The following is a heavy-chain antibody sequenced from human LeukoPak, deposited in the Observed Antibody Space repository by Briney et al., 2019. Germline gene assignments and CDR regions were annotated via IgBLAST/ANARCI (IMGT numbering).Heavy chain of an antibody. Sequence: GGSLRLSCAASGFTFSSYGMHWVRQAPGKGLEWVAFIRYDGSNKYYADSVKGRFTISRDNSKNTLYLQMNSLRAEDTAVYYCAKDLTRWSSTSHWFDPWGQGTLVTVSS. CDR2: IRYDGSNK. J-gene: IGHJ5*02. CDR1: GFTFSSYG. D-gene: IGHD2-2*01. V-gene: IGHV3-30*02. CDR3: AKDLTRWSSTSHWFDP.